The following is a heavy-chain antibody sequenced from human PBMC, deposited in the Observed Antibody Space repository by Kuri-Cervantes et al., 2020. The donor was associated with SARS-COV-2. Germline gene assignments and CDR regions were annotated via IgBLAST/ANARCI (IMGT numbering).Heavy chain of an antibody. Sequence: SVKVSCKASGGTFSSYAISWVRQAPGQGLEWMGGIIPIFGTANYAQKFQGGVTITADESTSTAYMELSSLRSEDTAVYYCARGIVVPATTRWNWFDPWGQGTLVTVSS. CDR2: IIPIFGTA. J-gene: IGHJ5*02. D-gene: IGHD2-2*01. CDR1: GGTFSSYA. V-gene: IGHV1-69*13. CDR3: ARGIVVPATTRWNWFDP.